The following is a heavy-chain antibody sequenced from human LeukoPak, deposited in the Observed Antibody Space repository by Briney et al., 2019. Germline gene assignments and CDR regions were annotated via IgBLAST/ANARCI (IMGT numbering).Heavy chain of an antibody. D-gene: IGHD2-8*01. CDR2: IHHRGSA. Sequence: SETLSLTCNVSGYSISSGYYWGWIRQPPGKGLEWIGTIHHRGSAYYNPSLKSRVTISVDTSKNQFSLKLSSVTAADTAVYYCAGLVYAIQDHYYYMDVWGKGTTVTVSS. V-gene: IGHV4-38-2*02. J-gene: IGHJ6*03. CDR3: AGLVYAIQDHYYYMDV. CDR1: GYSISSGYY.